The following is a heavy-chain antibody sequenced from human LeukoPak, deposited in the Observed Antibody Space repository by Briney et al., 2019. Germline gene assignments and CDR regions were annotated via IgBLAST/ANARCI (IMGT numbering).Heavy chain of an antibody. Sequence: GGSLRLSCAASGSTFSNAWMCWVRQAPGKGLEWVGRIKPKTDGGTADYAAPVKGRFTISRDDSKNTMYLQMNSLRTEDTAVYYCATGSGWFEGGQGTLVIVSS. D-gene: IGHD3-10*01. CDR1: GSTFSNAW. CDR2: IKPKTDGGTA. J-gene: IGHJ4*02. CDR3: ATGSGWFE. V-gene: IGHV3-15*01.